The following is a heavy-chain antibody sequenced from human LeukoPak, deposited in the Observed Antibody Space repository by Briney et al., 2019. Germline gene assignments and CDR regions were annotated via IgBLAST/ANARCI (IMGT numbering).Heavy chain of an antibody. CDR1: GYSFTSYW. Sequence: GESLKISCKGSGYSFTSYWIGWVRQMPGKGLEWMGIIYPGDSDTRYSSSFQGQVTISADKSISTAYLQWSSLKASDTAMYYCARLGGYYYDSSGYTNWFDPWGQGTLVTVSS. CDR3: ARLGGYYYDSSGYTNWFDP. D-gene: IGHD3-22*01. V-gene: IGHV5-51*01. J-gene: IGHJ5*02. CDR2: IYPGDSDT.